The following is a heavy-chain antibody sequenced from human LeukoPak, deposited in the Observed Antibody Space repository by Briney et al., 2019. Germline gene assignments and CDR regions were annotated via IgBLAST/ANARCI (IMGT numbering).Heavy chain of an antibody. CDR1: GYTFTGYY. CDR2: INPNSGGI. J-gene: IGHJ3*02. D-gene: IGHD2-15*01. V-gene: IGHV1-2*02. Sequence: ASVKVSCQASGYTFTGYYMHWVPQAPGQGLEWMGWINPNSGGINYAQKFQGRVTMTRDTSISTAYMELSRLRSDDTAVYYCARRGSVVVSANDAFDIWGQGTMVTVSS. CDR3: ARRGSVVVSANDAFDI.